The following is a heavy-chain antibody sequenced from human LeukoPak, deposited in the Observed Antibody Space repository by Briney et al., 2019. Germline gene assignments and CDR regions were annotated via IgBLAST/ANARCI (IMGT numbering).Heavy chain of an antibody. CDR2: IRYDGGNK. V-gene: IGHV3-30*02. D-gene: IGHD3-22*01. CDR3: AKGLGSGYQFDY. CDR1: GFSFSSYG. Sequence: PGGSLRLSCAASGFSFSSYGMHWVRQAPGKGLEWVAFIRYDGGNKFYADSVKGRFTISRDNSKNTLYLQMNSLRVEDTAVYYCAKGLGSGYQFDYWGQGTLVTVSS. J-gene: IGHJ4*02.